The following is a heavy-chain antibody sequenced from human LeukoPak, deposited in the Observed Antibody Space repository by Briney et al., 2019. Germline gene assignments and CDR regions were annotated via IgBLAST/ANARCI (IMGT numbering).Heavy chain of an antibody. CDR1: GFTSSDHY. CDR2: IRNKANSYST. D-gene: IGHD1-26*01. Sequence: GGSLRLSCAASGFTSSDHYMDWVRQAPGKGLEWIGRIRNKANSYSTEYAASVKGRFTSSRDESENSLYLQMNGLKTEDTAVYYCGVGASIANYYSYMDVWGKGTTVTVSS. V-gene: IGHV3-72*01. CDR3: GVGASIANYYSYMDV. J-gene: IGHJ6*03.